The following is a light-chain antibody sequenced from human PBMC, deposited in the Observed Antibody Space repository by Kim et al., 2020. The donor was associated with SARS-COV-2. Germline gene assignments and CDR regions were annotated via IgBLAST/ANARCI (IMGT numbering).Light chain of an antibody. CDR3: GTSDSSLRAGV. J-gene: IGLJ2*01. CDR1: NY. Sequence: NYVSWYQQFPGTAPKLLIYDNNKRPSGVPDRFSGSKSGTSATLDITGLQTGDEAEYYCGTSDSSLRAGVFGGGTKVTVL. CDR2: DNN. V-gene: IGLV1-51*01.